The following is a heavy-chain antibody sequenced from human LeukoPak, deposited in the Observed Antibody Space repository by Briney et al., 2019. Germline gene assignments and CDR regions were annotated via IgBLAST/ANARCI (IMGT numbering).Heavy chain of an antibody. CDR2: IRYGGSNK. CDR1: GFTFSSYG. V-gene: IGHV3-30*02. D-gene: IGHD5-24*01. CDR3: ARNLATIRHYFDY. J-gene: IGHJ4*02. Sequence: TGGSLRLSCAASGFTFSSYGMHWVRQAPGKGLEWVAFIRYGGSNKYYADSVKGRLTISRNNSKNTMYLQMNSLRADDTAVYYCARNLATIRHYFDYWGQGTLVTVSS.